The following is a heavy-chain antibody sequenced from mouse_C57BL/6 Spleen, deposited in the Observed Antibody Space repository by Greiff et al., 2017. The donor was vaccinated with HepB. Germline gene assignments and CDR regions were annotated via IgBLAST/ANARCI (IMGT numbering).Heavy chain of an antibody. CDR1: GYTFTDYY. Sequence: EVQLQQSGPELVKPGASVKISCKASGYTFTDYYMNWVKQSHGKSLEWIGDINPNNGGTSYNQKFKGKATLTVDKSSSTAYMELRSLTSEDSAVYYWARRSTMVTTDYFDYWGQGTTLTVSS. CDR3: ARRSTMVTTDYFDY. D-gene: IGHD2-2*01. J-gene: IGHJ2*01. CDR2: INPNNGGT. V-gene: IGHV1-26*01.